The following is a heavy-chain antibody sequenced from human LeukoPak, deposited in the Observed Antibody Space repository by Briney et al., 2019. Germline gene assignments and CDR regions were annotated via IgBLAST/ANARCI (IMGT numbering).Heavy chain of an antibody. CDR2: ISAYNGNT. V-gene: IGHV1-18*01. D-gene: IGHD4-11*01. CDR3: ARAETTVTSFRYWFDP. CDR1: GYTFTSYG. J-gene: IGHJ5*02. Sequence: GASVKVSCKASGYTFTSYGISWVRQAPGQGLEWMGWISAYNGNTNYAQKLQGRVTMTTDTSTSTAYMELRSLRSDDTAVYYCARAETTVTSFRYWFDPWGQGTLVTVSS.